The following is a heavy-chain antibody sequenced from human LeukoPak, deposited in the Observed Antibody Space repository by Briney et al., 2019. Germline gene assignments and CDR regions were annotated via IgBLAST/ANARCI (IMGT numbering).Heavy chain of an antibody. Sequence: ASVKVSCKASGYTFTSYDINWVRQATGQGLEWMGWMNPNSGNTGYAQKFQGRVTMTRNTSISTAYMELSSLRSEDTAVYYCASPGTTREYFDYWGQGTLVTVSS. CDR2: MNPNSGNT. CDR1: GYTFTSYD. D-gene: IGHD1-7*01. V-gene: IGHV1-8*01. CDR3: ASPGTTREYFDY. J-gene: IGHJ4*02.